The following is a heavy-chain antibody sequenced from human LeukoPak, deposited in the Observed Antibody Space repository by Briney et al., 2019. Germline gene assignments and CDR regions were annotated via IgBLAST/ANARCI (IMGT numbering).Heavy chain of an antibody. CDR1: GGSISRGGNY. D-gene: IGHD1-26*01. Sequence: PSQTLSLTCSASGGSISRGGNYWSWIRQHPGKGLEWIGYISYSGNTYYNPSLKSRVTISVDTSKNQFSLKLGSVTAADTAVYYCARGSYSGFDYWGQGTLVTVSS. CDR2: ISYSGNT. CDR3: ARGSYSGFDY. V-gene: IGHV4-31*03. J-gene: IGHJ4*02.